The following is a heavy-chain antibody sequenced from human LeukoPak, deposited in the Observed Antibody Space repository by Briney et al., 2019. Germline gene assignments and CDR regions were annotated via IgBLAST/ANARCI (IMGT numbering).Heavy chain of an antibody. D-gene: IGHD1-14*01. Sequence: PGGSLRLSCAASGFTFDDYAMHWVRQAPGKGLEWVSGISWNSGCIGYADSVKGRFTISRDNAKNSLYLQMNSLRAEDTALYYCAKDIGWTGAYYFDYWGQGTLVTVSS. V-gene: IGHV3-9*01. CDR1: GFTFDDYA. CDR3: AKDIGWTGAYYFDY. CDR2: ISWNSGCI. J-gene: IGHJ4*02.